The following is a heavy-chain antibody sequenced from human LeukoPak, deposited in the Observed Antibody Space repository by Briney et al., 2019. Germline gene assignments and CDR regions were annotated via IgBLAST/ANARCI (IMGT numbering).Heavy chain of an antibody. V-gene: IGHV4-4*07. CDR3: AREGYSYGYYFDY. CDR2: IYAGEGA. CDR1: GGSISSYF. J-gene: IGHJ4*02. Sequence: SETLSLTCTVSGGSISSYFWSWIRQPAGKGLEWIGRIYAGEGAKYNPSLETRVTVSVDTSTNQLSLKLSSVTAADTAVYCCAREGYSYGYYFDYWGQGTLVTVSS. D-gene: IGHD5-18*01.